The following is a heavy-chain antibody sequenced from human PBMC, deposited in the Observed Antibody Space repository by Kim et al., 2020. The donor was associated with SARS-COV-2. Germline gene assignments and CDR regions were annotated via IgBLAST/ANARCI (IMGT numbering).Heavy chain of an antibody. J-gene: IGHJ4*02. V-gene: IGHV5-10-1*01. CDR3: ARTFGSQDFDY. CDR2: IDPRDPYT. Sequence: GASLKISCKGSGYSFTSYWINWVRQMPGKGLEWMGRIDPRDPYTNYSPPFQGHVTISADKSISTAYLQWSSLKASDTAMYYCARTFGSQDFDYWGQGTLVTVSS. D-gene: IGHD3-10*01. CDR1: GYSFTSYW.